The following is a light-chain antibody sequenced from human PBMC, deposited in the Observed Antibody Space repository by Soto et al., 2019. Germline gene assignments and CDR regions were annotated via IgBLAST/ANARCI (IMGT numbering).Light chain of an antibody. J-gene: IGKJ1*01. CDR1: QSISSW. CDR2: KAS. CDR3: QQSHNYPRT. V-gene: IGKV1-5*03. Sequence: DIQMTQSPSTLSASVGDRVTITCRASQSISSWLAWYQQKPGKAPKLLIYKASSLESGVPSRFSGSGSGTEFTLKISSLEADDFGIYYCQQSHNYPRTFGQGTKVEIK.